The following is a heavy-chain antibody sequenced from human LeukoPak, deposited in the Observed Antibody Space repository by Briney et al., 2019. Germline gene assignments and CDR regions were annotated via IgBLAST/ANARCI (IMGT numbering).Heavy chain of an antibody. J-gene: IGHJ4*02. CDR2: IYYSGST. CDR3: ASAGVYYGSGSYYLSFDY. CDR1: GGSISSYY. Sequence: SETLSLTCTVSGGSISSYYWCWIRQPPGKGLEWIGYIYYSGSTNYNPSLKSRVTISVDTSKNQFSLKLSSVTAADTAVYYRASAGVYYGSGSYYLSFDYWGQGTLVTVSS. V-gene: IGHV4-59*01. D-gene: IGHD3-10*01.